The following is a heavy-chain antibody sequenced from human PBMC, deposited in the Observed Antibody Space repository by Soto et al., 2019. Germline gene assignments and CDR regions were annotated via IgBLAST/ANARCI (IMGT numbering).Heavy chain of an antibody. CDR2: IYYSGRT. Sequence: QVQLQESGPGLVKPSQTLSLTCTVSGGSISSGGYYWSWIRQHPGKGLEWIGYIYYSGRTYYNPSLKGRVTISVDTSTNQFALKLSSVTAADTAVYYCARDYGSGSDYTGWFDPWGQGALVTVSS. CDR3: ARDYGSGSDYTGWFDP. CDR1: GGSISSGGYY. D-gene: IGHD3-10*01. V-gene: IGHV4-31*03. J-gene: IGHJ5*02.